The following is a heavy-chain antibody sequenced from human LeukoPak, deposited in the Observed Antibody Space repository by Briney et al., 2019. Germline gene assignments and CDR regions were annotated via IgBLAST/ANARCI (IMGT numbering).Heavy chain of an antibody. V-gene: IGHV1-2*06. D-gene: IGHD6-13*01. CDR2: INPNSGGT. CDR1: GYTFTGYY. J-gene: IGHJ3*02. Sequence: ASVKVSCRASGYTFTGYYMHWVRQAPGQGLEGMGRINPNSGGTNYAQKFQGRVTMTRDTSISTAYMEPSRLRSDDTAVYYCAVIAAAGTDAFDIWGQGTMVTVSS. CDR3: AVIAAAGTDAFDI.